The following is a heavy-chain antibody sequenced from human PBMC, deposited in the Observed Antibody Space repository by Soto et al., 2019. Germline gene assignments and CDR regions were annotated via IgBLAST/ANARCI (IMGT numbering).Heavy chain of an antibody. CDR1: GGSFSGYY. D-gene: IGHD3-16*01. CDR2: INHSGST. J-gene: IGHJ4*02. Sequence: QVQLQQWGAGLLKPSETLSLTCAVYGGSFSGYYWSWIRQPPGKGLEWIGEINHSGSTNYNPSPKSRVTISVDTSKIQFSLKLSSVTAADTAVYYCAREGYGWPFDYWGQGTLVTVSS. V-gene: IGHV4-34*01. CDR3: AREGYGWPFDY.